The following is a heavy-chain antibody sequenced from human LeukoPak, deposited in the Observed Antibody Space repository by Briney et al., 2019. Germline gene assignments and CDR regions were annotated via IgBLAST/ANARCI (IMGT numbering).Heavy chain of an antibody. CDR1: GFTFSSYA. CDR2: IRSSSTET. D-gene: IGHD2-15*01. J-gene: IGHJ4*02. V-gene: IGHV3-21*01. Sequence: PGGSLRLSCAASGFTFSSYAMSWVRQAPGKGLEWVSTIRSSSTETYYDNILKGRFTISRDDAKNSLYLQMNSLRAEDTAVYYCARDYSGWSRDYWGQGTLVTVSS. CDR3: ARDYSGWSRDY.